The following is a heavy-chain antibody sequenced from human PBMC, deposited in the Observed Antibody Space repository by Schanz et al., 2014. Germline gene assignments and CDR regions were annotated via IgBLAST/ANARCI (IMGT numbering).Heavy chain of an antibody. J-gene: IGHJ6*02. V-gene: IGHV3-23*01. Sequence: EVHLLDSGGGLVQPGGSLRLSCAASGFNFSDYAMCWVRQAPGKGLEWVSAISGGGGTSDYTDSVKGRFTLARDKSKSTIYLQRNSLGAEDAAVYYCAKDGPGGSGSYSADGGMDVWGQGTTVTVSS. D-gene: IGHD3-10*01. CDR2: ISGGGGTS. CDR1: GFNFSDYA. CDR3: AKDGPGGSGSYSADGGMDV.